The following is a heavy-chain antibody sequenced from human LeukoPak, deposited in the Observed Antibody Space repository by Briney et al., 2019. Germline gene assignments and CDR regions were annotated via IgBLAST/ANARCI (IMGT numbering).Heavy chain of an antibody. Sequence: GTLSLTCAVSGGSISRSDWWSWGRQSPGKGLELVSRVNSDGRSTNYADSVKGRFTISRDNAKNTLYLQMNSRRAEDTAVYYCARDPDSNGWSSMECWGQGTLVTVSS. CDR3: ARDPDSNGWSSMEC. J-gene: IGHJ4*02. CDR2: VNSDGRST. V-gene: IGHV3-74*01. D-gene: IGHD6-19*01. CDR1: GGSISRSDW.